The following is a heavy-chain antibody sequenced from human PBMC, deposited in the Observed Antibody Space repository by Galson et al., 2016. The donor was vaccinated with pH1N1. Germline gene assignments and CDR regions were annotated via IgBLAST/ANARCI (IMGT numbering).Heavy chain of an antibody. CDR1: GYTLTSYD. J-gene: IGHJ2*01. CDR2: VNPNNGNA. CDR3: ARGPVYWYFDF. Sequence: SVKVSCKASGYTLTSYDINWVRQATGQGLEWMGWVNPNNGNADYAPKFQGRVTLTRNASINTAYLELSSLTTEDTAVYYCARGPVYWYFDFWGRGTPVIVSS. V-gene: IGHV1-8*01.